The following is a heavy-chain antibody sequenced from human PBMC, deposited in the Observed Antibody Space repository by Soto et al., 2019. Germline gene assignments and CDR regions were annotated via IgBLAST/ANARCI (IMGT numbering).Heavy chain of an antibody. D-gene: IGHD6-6*01. CDR2: INHSGST. Sequence: QVQLQQWGAGLLKPSETLSLTCAVYGGSFSGYYWSWIRQPPGKGLEWIGEINHSGSTNYNPSLKSRVTISADTSKNQFSLKLSSVTAADTAVYYRARGFKGIAARPSYYYYGMDVWGQGTTVTVSS. CDR3: ARGFKGIAARPSYYYYGMDV. V-gene: IGHV4-34*01. J-gene: IGHJ6*02. CDR1: GGSFSGYY.